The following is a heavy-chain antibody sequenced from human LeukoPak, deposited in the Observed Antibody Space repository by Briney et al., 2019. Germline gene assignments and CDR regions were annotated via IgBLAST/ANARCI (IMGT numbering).Heavy chain of an antibody. CDR1: GFTFSTYA. D-gene: IGHD6-19*01. V-gene: IGHV3-21*01. CDR2: ITTSSSYM. CDR3: ARDPYSGGYGAYYYYYMDV. Sequence: PGGSLRLSCAASGFTFSTYAMHWVRQAPGKGLEWVSSITTSSSYMFYADSVRGRFTISRDNAENSLYLQMNSLRDEDTAVYYCARDPYSGGYGAYYYYYMDVWGKGTTVTVSS. J-gene: IGHJ6*03.